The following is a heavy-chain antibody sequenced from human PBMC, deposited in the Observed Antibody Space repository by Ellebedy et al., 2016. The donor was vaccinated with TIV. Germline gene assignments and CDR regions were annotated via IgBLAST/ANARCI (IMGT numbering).Heavy chain of an antibody. V-gene: IGHV1-2*02. CDR2: MNANSGDP. J-gene: IGHJ3*02. Sequence: AASVKVSCKASGYTFTASAYYIHWVRQAPGQGLEWMGWMNANSGDPHYAQKLHVEKFQGRIALTRDTSISTAYMERTRLTTDDTAMYFCATSGWVMAATAVGFDIWGQGTMVTVSS. CDR1: GYTFTASAYY. CDR3: ATSGWVMAATAVGFDI. D-gene: IGHD2-15*01.